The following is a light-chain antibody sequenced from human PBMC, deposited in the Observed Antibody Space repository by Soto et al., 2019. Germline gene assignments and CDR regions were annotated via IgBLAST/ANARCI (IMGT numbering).Light chain of an antibody. Sequence: DIQMTQSPSTLSASVVSRVTITCRASQSISSWLAWYQQKPGKAPKLLIYDASSLESGVPSRFSGSGSGTEFTLTISSLQPEDFATYYCQQNYNTPITFGQGTRLEIK. CDR2: DAS. CDR1: QSISSW. V-gene: IGKV1-5*01. J-gene: IGKJ5*01. CDR3: QQNYNTPIT.